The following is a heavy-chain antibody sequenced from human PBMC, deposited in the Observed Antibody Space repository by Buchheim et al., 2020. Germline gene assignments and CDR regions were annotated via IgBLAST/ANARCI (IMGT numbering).Heavy chain of an antibody. CDR3: ARGRWELKPPAGYYFDY. V-gene: IGHV1-8*01. J-gene: IGHJ4*02. CDR1: GYTFTSYD. Sequence: QVQLVQSGAEVKKPGASVKVSCKASGYTFTSYDINWVRQATGQGLEWMGWMNPNSVNTGYAQKFQGRVTITRNPSISTAYMELSSLRSEDTAVYYCARGRWELKPPAGYYFDYWGQGTL. CDR2: MNPNSVNT. D-gene: IGHD1-7*01.